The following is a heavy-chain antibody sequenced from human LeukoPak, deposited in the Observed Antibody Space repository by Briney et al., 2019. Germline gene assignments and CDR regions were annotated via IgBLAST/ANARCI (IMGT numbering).Heavy chain of an antibody. CDR3: TSSGLAVAGYFDY. CDR2: INPSRDST. Sequence: ASVKVSCKASGYTFNTYYMHWVRQAPGQGLEWMGIINPSRDSTNYAQKFQGRVLMTSDTFTSTVYMELTSVRSEDTAVYFCTSSGLAVAGYFDYWGRGTLVTVSS. V-gene: IGHV1-46*02. J-gene: IGHJ4*02. D-gene: IGHD6-19*01. CDR1: GYTFNTYY.